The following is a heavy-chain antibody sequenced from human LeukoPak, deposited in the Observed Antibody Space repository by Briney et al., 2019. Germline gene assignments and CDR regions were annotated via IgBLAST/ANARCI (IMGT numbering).Heavy chain of an antibody. CDR3: ARDAGSGYRAAFDI. D-gene: IGHD3-22*01. CDR1: GGTFSSYA. J-gene: IGHJ3*02. Sequence: SVKVSCKASGGTFSSYAISWVGQAPGQGLEWTGGIIPIFGTANYAQKFQGRVTITTDESTSTAYMELSSLRSEDTAVYYCARDAGSGYRAAFDIWGQGTMVTVSS. V-gene: IGHV1-69*05. CDR2: IIPIFGTA.